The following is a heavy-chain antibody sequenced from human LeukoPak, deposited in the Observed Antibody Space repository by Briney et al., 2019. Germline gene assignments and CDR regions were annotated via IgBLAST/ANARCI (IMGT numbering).Heavy chain of an antibody. CDR1: GFTFSSYS. V-gene: IGHV3-21*01. CDR3: ARENTYYYDSSGFDY. Sequence: GGSLRLSCAASGFTFSSYSMNWVRQAPGKGLEWVSSISSSSSYIYYADSVKGRFTISRDNAKNSLYLQMNSLRAEDTAVYYCARENTYYYDSSGFDYWGQGTLVTVSS. CDR2: ISSSSSYI. D-gene: IGHD3-22*01. J-gene: IGHJ4*02.